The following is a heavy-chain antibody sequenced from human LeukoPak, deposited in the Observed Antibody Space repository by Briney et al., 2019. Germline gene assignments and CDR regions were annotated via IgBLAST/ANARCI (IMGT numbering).Heavy chain of an antibody. CDR3: ARHYGSSWKRAFDY. D-gene: IGHD6-13*01. CDR1: GGSISSGTYY. V-gene: IGHV4-39*01. Sequence: SETLSLTCTVSGGSISSGTYYWGWLRQPPGKGLEWIGSIYYTGSTYYNPSLESRVTISVDTSKNQYSLKVTSVTAADTAVYYCARHYGSSWKRAFDYWGQGTLVTVSS. CDR2: IYYTGST. J-gene: IGHJ4*01.